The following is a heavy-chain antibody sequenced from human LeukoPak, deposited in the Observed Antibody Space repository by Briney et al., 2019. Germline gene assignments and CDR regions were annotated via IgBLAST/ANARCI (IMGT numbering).Heavy chain of an antibody. CDR1: GFTFSSYA. V-gene: IGHV3-30*04. CDR2: ISYDGSNK. J-gene: IGHJ4*02. CDR3: ARAATQVFDY. Sequence: AGGSLRLSCAASGFTFSSYAMHWVRQAPGKGLEWVAVISYDGSNKYYADSVKGQFTISRDNSKNTLYLQMNSLRAEDTAVYYRARAATQVFDYWGQGTLVTVSS.